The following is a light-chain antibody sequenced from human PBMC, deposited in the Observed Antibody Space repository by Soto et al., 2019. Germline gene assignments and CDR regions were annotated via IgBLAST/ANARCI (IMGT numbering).Light chain of an antibody. V-gene: IGLV1-40*01. Sequence: QSVLTQPPSVSGAPGQRVTISCTGSSSNIGAGYDVHWYQQLPGTAPKLLIYGNSNRPSGVPDRFSGSKSGTSASLAITGLQAEDEADYYSQSYASSLRGVVFGGGTALAVL. CDR1: SSNIGAGYD. CDR2: GNS. J-gene: IGLJ2*01. CDR3: QSYASSLRGVV.